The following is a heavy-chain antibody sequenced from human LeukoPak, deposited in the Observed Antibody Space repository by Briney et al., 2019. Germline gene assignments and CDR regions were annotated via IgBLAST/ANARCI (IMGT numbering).Heavy chain of an antibody. CDR1: GGSISSYY. CDR2: IYTSGST. V-gene: IGHV4-4*07. Sequence: SETLSLTCTVSGGSISSYYWSWIRQPAGKGLEWIGRIYTSGSTNYNPSLKSRVTMSVDTSKNQFSLKLSSVTAADTAVYYCARELPPYDSSGPVPRKNYYYYMDVWGKGTTVTVSS. D-gene: IGHD3-22*01. J-gene: IGHJ6*03. CDR3: ARELPPYDSSGPVPRKNYYYYMDV.